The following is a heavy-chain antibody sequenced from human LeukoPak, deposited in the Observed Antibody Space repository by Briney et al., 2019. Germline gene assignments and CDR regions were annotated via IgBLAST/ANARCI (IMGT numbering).Heavy chain of an antibody. Sequence: SGILSLTCTVSGGSISSSSYYWGWIRQPPGKGLEWIGSIYYSGSTYYNPSLKSRVTISVDTSKNQFSLKLSSVTAADTAVYYCARQGSGYYWGKYYFDYWGQGTLVTVSS. J-gene: IGHJ4*02. CDR1: GGSISSSSYY. CDR3: ARQGSGYYWGKYYFDY. CDR2: IYYSGST. V-gene: IGHV4-39*01. D-gene: IGHD3-22*01.